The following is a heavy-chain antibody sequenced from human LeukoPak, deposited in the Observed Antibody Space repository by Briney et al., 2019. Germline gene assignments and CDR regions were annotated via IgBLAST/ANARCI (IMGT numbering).Heavy chain of an antibody. J-gene: IGHJ4*02. CDR1: GYTFTHSG. V-gene: IGHV1-18*01. D-gene: IGHD3-10*01. CDR2: ISAYNGNT. Sequence: GASVKVSCKASGYTFTHSGISWVRQAPGQGLEWVGWISAYNGNTNYAQKLQGRVTMTTDTSTSTAYMELRSLRSDDTAVYYCARVIGTYYYGSGSYGGAFDYWGQGTLVTVSS. CDR3: ARVIGTYYYGSGSYGGAFDY.